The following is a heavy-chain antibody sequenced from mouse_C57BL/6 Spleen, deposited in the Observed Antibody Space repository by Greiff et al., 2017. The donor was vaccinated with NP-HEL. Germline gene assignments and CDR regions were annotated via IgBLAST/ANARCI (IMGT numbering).Heavy chain of an antibody. J-gene: IGHJ4*01. D-gene: IGHD2-5*01. Sequence: DVHLVESGGGLVKPGGSLKLSCAASGFTFSDYGMHWVRQAPEKGLEWVAYISSGSSTIYYADTVKGRFTISRDNAKNTLFLQMTSLRSEDTAMYYCARSNPYYYAMDDWGQGTSVTVSS. V-gene: IGHV5-17*01. CDR3: ARSNPYYYAMDD. CDR1: GFTFSDYG. CDR2: ISSGSSTI.